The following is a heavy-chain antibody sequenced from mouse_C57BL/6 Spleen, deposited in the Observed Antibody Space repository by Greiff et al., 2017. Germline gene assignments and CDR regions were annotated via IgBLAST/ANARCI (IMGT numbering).Heavy chain of an antibody. D-gene: IGHD6-1*01. CDR3: ARSTLGAMDY. CDR1: GYAFSSSW. Sequence: LQESGPELVKPGASVKISCKASGYAFSSSWMNWVKQRPGKGLEWIGRLYPGDGDTNYNGKFKGKATLTADKSSSTAYMQLSSLTSEDSAVYFCARSTLGAMDYWGQGTSVTVSS. CDR2: LYPGDGDT. J-gene: IGHJ4*01. V-gene: IGHV1-82*01.